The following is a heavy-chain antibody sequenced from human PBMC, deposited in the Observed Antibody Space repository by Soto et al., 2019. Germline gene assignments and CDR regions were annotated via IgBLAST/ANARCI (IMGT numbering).Heavy chain of an antibody. CDR2: IKQDGSEK. CDR1: GFTFSSYW. Sequence: GGSLRLSCAASGFTFSSYWMSWVRQAPGKGLEWVANIKQDGSEKYYVDSVKGRFTISRDNAKNSLYLQMNSLRAEDTAVYYCARSVVVVAATYPYYFDYWGQGTLVTVSS. J-gene: IGHJ4*02. V-gene: IGHV3-7*01. CDR3: ARSVVVVAATYPYYFDY. D-gene: IGHD2-15*01.